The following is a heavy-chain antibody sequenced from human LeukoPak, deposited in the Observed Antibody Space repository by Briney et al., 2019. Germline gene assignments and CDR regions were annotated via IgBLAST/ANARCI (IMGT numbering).Heavy chain of an antibody. CDR3: ARSTPSSGYYLGYDFDY. CDR1: GYTFTDYY. V-gene: IGHV1-2*02. D-gene: IGHD3-22*01. J-gene: IGHJ4*02. Sequence: ASVKVSCKASGYTFTDYYIHWVRQAPGQGLEWMGWINPKSGGTRYAQNFQGRVTMTRDTSTSTAYMELRSLRSDDTAVYYCARSTPSSGYYLGYDFDYWGQGTLVTVSS. CDR2: INPKSGGT.